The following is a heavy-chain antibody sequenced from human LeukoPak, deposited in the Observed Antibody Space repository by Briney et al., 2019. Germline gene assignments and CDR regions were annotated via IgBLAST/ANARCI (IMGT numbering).Heavy chain of an antibody. Sequence: GGSLRLSCAVSGFTFSSYSMNWVRQAPGKGLEWVSSISSSSSYIYYADSVKGRFTISRDNAKNSLYLQMNSLRAEDTAVYFCARATWDPNYYYYMDVWGKGTTVTISS. J-gene: IGHJ6*03. CDR3: ARATWDPNYYYYMDV. CDR2: ISSSSSYI. V-gene: IGHV3-21*01. D-gene: IGHD1-26*01. CDR1: GFTFSSYS.